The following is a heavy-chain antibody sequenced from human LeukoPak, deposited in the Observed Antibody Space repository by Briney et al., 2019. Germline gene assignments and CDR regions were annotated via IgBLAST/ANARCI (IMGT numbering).Heavy chain of an antibody. J-gene: IGHJ4*02. CDR2: ISSSSSYI. CDR1: GFTFSLYS. D-gene: IGHD2-2*02. CDR3: AKDPYVVVPAAIGFQDY. V-gene: IGHV3-21*01. Sequence: PGGSLRLSCAASGFTFSLYSMNWVRQAPGKGLEWVSSISSSSSYIYYADSVKGRFTISRDNAKNSLYLQMNSLRAEDTAVYCCAKDPYVVVPAAIGFQDYWGQGTLVTVSS.